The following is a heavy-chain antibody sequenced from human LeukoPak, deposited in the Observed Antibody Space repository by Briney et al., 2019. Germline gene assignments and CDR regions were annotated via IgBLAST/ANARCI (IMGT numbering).Heavy chain of an antibody. V-gene: IGHV3-73*01. CDR1: GFTFSGSA. D-gene: IGHD5-18*01. CDR3: TRLPLVDTAMVIVDY. CDR2: IRSKANSYAT. J-gene: IGHJ4*02. Sequence: GGSLRLSCAASGFTFSGSAMHWVRQASGKGLEWVGRIRSKANSYATAYAASVKGRFTISRDDSKNTAYLQMNSLKTEDTAVNYCTRLPLVDTAMVIVDYWGQGTLVTVSS.